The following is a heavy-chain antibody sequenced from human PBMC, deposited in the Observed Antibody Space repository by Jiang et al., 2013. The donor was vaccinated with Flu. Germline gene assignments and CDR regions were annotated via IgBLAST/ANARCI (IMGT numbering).Heavy chain of an antibody. CDR2: TRNKANSYST. Sequence: VQLLESGGDLVQPGGSLRLSCAVSGFTFSDHYMDWVRQAPGKGLEWVGRTRNKANSYSTEYAASVKGRFTISRDDSENSLYLQMNSLKTEDTAVYYCARGGSYSPIDYWGQGTLVTVSS. CDR3: ARGGSYSPIDY. J-gene: IGHJ4*02. V-gene: IGHV3-72*01. D-gene: IGHD1-26*01. CDR1: GFTFSDHY.